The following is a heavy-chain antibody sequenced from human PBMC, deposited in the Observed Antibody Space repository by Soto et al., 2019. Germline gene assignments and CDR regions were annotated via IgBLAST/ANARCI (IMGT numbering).Heavy chain of an antibody. J-gene: IGHJ4*02. D-gene: IGHD5-12*01. CDR1: GYTFTSYG. V-gene: IGHV1-18*01. Sequence: QVQLVQSGAEVKKPGASVKVSCKASGYTFTSYGISWVRQAPGQGLEWRGWISANNGNTNYAQKLKARVVTTTYTSTSTAYMELRRMRSDGTAVHDSARDGGGYARDYCGQGTPVTVSS. CDR3: ARDGGGYARDY. CDR2: ISANNGNT.